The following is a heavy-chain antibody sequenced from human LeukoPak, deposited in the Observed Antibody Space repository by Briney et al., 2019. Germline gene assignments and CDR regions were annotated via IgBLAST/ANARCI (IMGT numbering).Heavy chain of an antibody. CDR3: ATALNGVRFLESLSNY. V-gene: IGHV1-3*01. CDR1: GYTFTSYA. Sequence: ASVKVSCKASGYTFTSYAMHWVRQAPGQRLEWMGWINAGNGNTKYSQKFQGRVTITRDTSASTAYMELSSLRSEDTAVYYCATALNGVRFLESLSNYWGQGTLVTVSS. CDR2: INAGNGNT. D-gene: IGHD3-3*01. J-gene: IGHJ4*02.